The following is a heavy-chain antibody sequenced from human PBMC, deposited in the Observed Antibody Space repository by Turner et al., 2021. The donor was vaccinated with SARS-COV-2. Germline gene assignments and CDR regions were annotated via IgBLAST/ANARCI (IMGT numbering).Heavy chain of an antibody. CDR2: ISWNSGSI. CDR1: GFTFDDYA. Sequence: EVQLVESGGGLVQPGRSLRLSCAASGFTFDDYAMHWVRQALGKGLECVSGISWNSGSIGYADSVKGRFTISRDNAKNSLYLQMNSLRPEDTALYYCAGKRYYYYGMDVWGQGTTVTVSS. J-gene: IGHJ6*02. V-gene: IGHV3-9*01. CDR3: AGKRYYYYGMDV. D-gene: IGHD3-10*01.